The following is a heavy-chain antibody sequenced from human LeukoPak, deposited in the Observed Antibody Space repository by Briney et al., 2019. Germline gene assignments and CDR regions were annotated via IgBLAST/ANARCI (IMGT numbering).Heavy chain of an antibody. J-gene: IGHJ4*02. CDR2: IYTSGST. CDR3: ARGAGGWYYYDGSGYYYYDY. Sequence: SETLSLTCTVSGGSISSYYWSWIRQPAGKGLEWIGRIYTSGSTNYNPSLKSRVTMSVDTSKNQFSLKLSSVTAADTAVYYCARGAGGWYYYDGSGYYYYDYWGQGTLVTVSS. V-gene: IGHV4-4*07. D-gene: IGHD3-22*01. CDR1: GGSISSYY.